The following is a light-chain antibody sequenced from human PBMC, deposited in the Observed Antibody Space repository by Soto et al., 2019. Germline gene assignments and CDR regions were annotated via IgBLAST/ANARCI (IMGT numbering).Light chain of an antibody. CDR1: QTISSS. Sequence: DIQLTQFPSTLSASIGDRVTITCRASQTISSSLAWYQQKPGKAPKLLLYKASNLETGVTSRFSGSGSGTEVALSITSPQPDNFATYYCQQYIRYSPYTFGQGTRLEIK. J-gene: IGKJ2*01. V-gene: IGKV1-5*03. CDR3: QQYIRYSPYT. CDR2: KAS.